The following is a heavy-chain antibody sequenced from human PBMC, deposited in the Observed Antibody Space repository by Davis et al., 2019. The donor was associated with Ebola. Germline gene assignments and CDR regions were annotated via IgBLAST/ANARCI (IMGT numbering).Heavy chain of an antibody. J-gene: IGHJ4*02. CDR3: AKYEQVVLPDY. D-gene: IGHD6-6*01. CDR1: GYTLTSYG. CDR2: ISAYNGNT. V-gene: IGHV1-18*01. Sequence: GGSLRLSCKGSGYTLTSYGISWVRQAPRQGLEWKGWISAYNGNTNYEQKFQVRVTMTRDKSTITVYMELGSLGSEYTAVYYCAKYEQVVLPDYWGQGTLVTVSS.